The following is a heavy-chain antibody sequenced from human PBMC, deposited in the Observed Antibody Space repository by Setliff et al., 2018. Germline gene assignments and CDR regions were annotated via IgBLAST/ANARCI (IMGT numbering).Heavy chain of an antibody. V-gene: IGHV4-59*08. J-gene: IGHJ6*03. Sequence: SETLSLTCTVSGGSVRGYYWSWIRQPPGKGLEWIGYMYYSGDTNYNPSLKSRVTISVDTSKNQFSLELRSVTAADTAVYYCAKGRGTVYYYMDVWGKGTTVTV. CDR3: AKGRGTVYYYMDV. D-gene: IGHD3-10*01. CDR1: GGSVRGYY. CDR2: MYYSGDT.